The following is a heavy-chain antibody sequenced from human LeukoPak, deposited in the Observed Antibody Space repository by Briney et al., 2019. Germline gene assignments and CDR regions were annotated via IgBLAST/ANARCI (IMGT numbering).Heavy chain of an antibody. V-gene: IGHV3-21*06. CDR2: MTSSRYI. J-gene: IGHJ6*02. CDR1: GFSLKTYN. CDR3: ARRYPSYYYYYGMDV. D-gene: IGHD3-16*02. Sequence: PGGSLRLSCAASGFSLKTYNMNWVRQAPGKGLEWVSSMTSSRYIYYADSVKGRFTISRDGANNLVFLQMHSLRAEDTAVYYCARRYPSYYYYYGMDVWGQGTTVTVSS.